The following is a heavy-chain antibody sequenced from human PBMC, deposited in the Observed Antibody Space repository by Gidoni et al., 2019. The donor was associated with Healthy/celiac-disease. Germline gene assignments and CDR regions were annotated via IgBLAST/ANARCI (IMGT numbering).Heavy chain of an antibody. V-gene: IGHV4-59*01. D-gene: IGHD6-13*01. J-gene: IGHJ4*02. Sequence: QVQLQESGPGLVKPSETLSLTCTVSGGSISSYYWSWIRQPPGKGLQWIGYIYYSGSTNYNPSLKSRVTISVDTSKNQFSLKLSSVTAADTAVYYCARAAALNTFDYWGQGTLVTVSS. CDR2: IYYSGST. CDR3: ARAAALNTFDY. CDR1: GGSISSYY.